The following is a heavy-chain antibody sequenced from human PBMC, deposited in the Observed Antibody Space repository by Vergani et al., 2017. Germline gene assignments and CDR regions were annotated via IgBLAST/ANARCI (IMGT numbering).Heavy chain of an antibody. J-gene: IGHJ4*02. D-gene: IGHD3-22*01. CDR3: ATDLQYYYDSSGGVFDN. Sequence: EVQLLESGGGLVQPGGSLRLSCAASGFTFSSYAMSWVRQAPGKGLEWVSAISGSGGSTYYADSVKGRFTISRDNSKNTLYLQMTSLRAEDTAVYYCATDLQYYYDSSGGVFDNWGQGTMVTVSS. CDR2: ISGSGGST. V-gene: IGHV3-23*01. CDR1: GFTFSSYA.